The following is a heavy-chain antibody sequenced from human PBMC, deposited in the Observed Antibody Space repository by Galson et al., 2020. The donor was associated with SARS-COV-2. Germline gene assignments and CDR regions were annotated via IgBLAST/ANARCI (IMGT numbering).Heavy chain of an antibody. Sequence: TGGSLRLSCVASGFTFRSYVMHWVRQAPGKGLEWVAVISYDGTNKYYADSVRGRFTISRDKSKNTLFLQMDSLRAEDTAVYYCARDGIVLPPGAPGSDLLEHYFDHWGQGTLVTVSS. V-gene: IGHV3-30-3*01. CDR3: ARDGIVLPPGAPGSDLLEHYFDH. CDR2: ISYDGTNK. D-gene: IGHD2-21*02. CDR1: GFTFRSYV. J-gene: IGHJ4*02.